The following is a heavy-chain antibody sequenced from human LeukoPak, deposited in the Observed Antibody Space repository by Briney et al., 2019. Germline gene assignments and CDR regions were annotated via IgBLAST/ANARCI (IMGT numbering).Heavy chain of an antibody. V-gene: IGHV4-59*01. D-gene: IGHD3-16*01. CDR2: IYNSGNT. Sequence: SETLSLTCTVSGGSINSYYWTWIRQPPGKGLEWIGNIYNSGNTNYNPSLKSRVTISVDTSKNQSSLKLKSVTAAGTAVYYCARESGSYLWRSWLNPWGQGTLVTVSS. J-gene: IGHJ5*02. CDR3: ARESGSYLWRSWLNP. CDR1: GGSINSYY.